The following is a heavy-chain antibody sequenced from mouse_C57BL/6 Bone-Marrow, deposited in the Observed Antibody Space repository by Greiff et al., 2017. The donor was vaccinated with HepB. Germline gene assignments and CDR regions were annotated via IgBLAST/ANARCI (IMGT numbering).Heavy chain of an antibody. Sequence: VQLPQSGAELVRPGTSVKVSCKASGYAFTNYLIEWVKQRPGQGLEWIGVINPGSGGTNYNEKFKGKATLTADKSSSTAYMQLSSLTSEDSAVYFCARKAVSTLYYFDYWGQGTTLTVSS. D-gene: IGHD5-5*01. CDR1: GYAFTNYL. V-gene: IGHV1-54*01. J-gene: IGHJ2*01. CDR3: ARKAVSTLYYFDY. CDR2: INPGSGGT.